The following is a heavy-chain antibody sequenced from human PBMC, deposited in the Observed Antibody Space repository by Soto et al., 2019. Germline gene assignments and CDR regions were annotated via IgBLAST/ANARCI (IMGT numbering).Heavy chain of an antibody. J-gene: IGHJ6*02. CDR3: ARVPSSSWYIIGGSSYYYDGMVV. CDR1: GNTFTSYG. D-gene: IGHD6-13*01. Sequence: ASVKVSCKASGNTFTSYGISWVRQAPGQGLEWMGWISAYNGNTNYAQKLQGRVTMTTDTSTSTAYMELRSLRSDDTAVYYCARVPSSSWYIIGGSSYYYDGMVVRGQGST. CDR2: ISAYNGNT. V-gene: IGHV1-18*01.